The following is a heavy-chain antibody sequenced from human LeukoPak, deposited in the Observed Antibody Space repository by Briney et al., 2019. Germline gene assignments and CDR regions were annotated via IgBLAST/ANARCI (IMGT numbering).Heavy chain of an antibody. Sequence: ASVKVSCKASGYTFTSYDINWVRQATGQGLEWMGWMNPNSGNTGYAQKFQGRVTITRNTSISTAYMELNSLRSEDTAVYYCARGFFGSGWYGYYYMDVWGKGTTVTVSS. CDR1: GYTFTSYD. D-gene: IGHD6-19*01. CDR3: ARGFFGSGWYGYYYMDV. V-gene: IGHV1-8*03. J-gene: IGHJ6*03. CDR2: MNPNSGNT.